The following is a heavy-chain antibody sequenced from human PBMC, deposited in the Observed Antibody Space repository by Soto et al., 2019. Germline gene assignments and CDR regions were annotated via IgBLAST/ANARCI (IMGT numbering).Heavy chain of an antibody. Sequence: QVQLVQSGTEVEKPGSSVKVSCKASGGPFRNYPINWVRQAPGQGLEWMGSIFPLTDIPDYAQNFQARLTISADKSTSTAYMELSSLTSDDTAMYFCARGPLVVLNYFESWGQGTLVTVSS. CDR3: ARGPLVVLNYFES. CDR2: IFPLTDIP. CDR1: GGPFRNYP. J-gene: IGHJ4*02. V-gene: IGHV1-69*02.